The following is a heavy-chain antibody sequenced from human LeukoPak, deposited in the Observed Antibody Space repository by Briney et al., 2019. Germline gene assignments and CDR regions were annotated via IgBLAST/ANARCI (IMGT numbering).Heavy chain of an antibody. CDR3: ARDPSAAIAAFDI. V-gene: IGHV3-66*01. J-gene: IGHJ3*02. CDR1: GFTVSSNY. D-gene: IGHD2-2*01. CDR2: IYSGGST. Sequence: GGSLRLSCAASGFTVSSNYMSWVRQAPGKGLEWVSVIYSGGSTYYADSVKGRFTISRDNSKNTLYLQMNSLRAEDTAVYYCARDPSAAIAAFDIWGQGTMVTVSS.